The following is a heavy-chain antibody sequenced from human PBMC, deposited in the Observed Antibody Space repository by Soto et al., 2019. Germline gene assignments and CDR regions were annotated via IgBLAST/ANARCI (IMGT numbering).Heavy chain of an antibody. CDR3: AKDIGGMTTVTTGNFVHDRFDY. D-gene: IGHD4-17*01. CDR1: GFTFDDYT. V-gene: IGHV3-43*01. J-gene: IGHJ4*02. CDR2: ISWDGGST. Sequence: GGSLRLSCAASGFTFDDYTMHWVRQAPGKGLEWVSLISWDGGSTYYADSVKGRFTISRDNSKNSLYLQMNSLRTEDTALYYCAKDIGGMTTVTTGNFVHDRFDYWGQGTLVTVSS.